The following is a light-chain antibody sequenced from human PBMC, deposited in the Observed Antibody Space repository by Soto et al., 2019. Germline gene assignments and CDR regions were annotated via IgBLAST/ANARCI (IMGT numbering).Light chain of an antibody. CDR2: DAS. V-gene: IGKV3-11*01. Sequence: EIGMTQSPVTLSLSPGARATLSCRASQSVSSYLAWYQQKPGQAPRLLIYDASNRATGIPARFSGSGSGTDFTLTISSLEPEDFAVYYCQQRSNWPPWTFGQGTKVDIK. J-gene: IGKJ1*01. CDR1: QSVSSY. CDR3: QQRSNWPPWT.